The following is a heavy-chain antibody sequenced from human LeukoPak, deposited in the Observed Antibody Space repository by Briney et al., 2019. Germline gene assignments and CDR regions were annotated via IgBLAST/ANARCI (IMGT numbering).Heavy chain of an antibody. V-gene: IGHV7-4-1*02. CDR2: INTNTGNP. CDR1: GYTFTSYA. Sequence: ASVKVSCKASGYTFTSYAMNWVRQAPGQGLEWMGWINTNTGNPTYAQGFTGRFVFSLDTSVCTAYLQISSLKAEDTAVYYCARDLYSSSSYNWFDPWGQGTLVTVSS. J-gene: IGHJ5*02. D-gene: IGHD6-6*01. CDR3: ARDLYSSSSYNWFDP.